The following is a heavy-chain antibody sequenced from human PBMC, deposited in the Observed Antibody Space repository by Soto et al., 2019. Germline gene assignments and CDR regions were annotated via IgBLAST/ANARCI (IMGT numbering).Heavy chain of an antibody. Sequence: ASVRVSCKSSGDTFIGYYFHWVRQAPGQGLEWMGWINVHRGTTNYAQRFQGRVTMTRDTSIDTAYLELRGLTSDDTAVYSCARASPDHYFDYWGHGTLVTVSS. CDR3: ARASPDHYFDY. J-gene: IGHJ4*01. CDR1: GDTFIGYY. CDR2: INVHRGTT. V-gene: IGHV1-2*02.